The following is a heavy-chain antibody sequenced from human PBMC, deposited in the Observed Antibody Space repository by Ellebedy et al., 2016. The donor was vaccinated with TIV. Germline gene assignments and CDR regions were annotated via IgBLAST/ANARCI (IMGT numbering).Heavy chain of an antibody. D-gene: IGHD2-21*01. CDR3: ARGPRYCVGGACYYLDY. CDR2: INPHSGGT. V-gene: IGHV1-2*02. CDR1: GYTFSDYY. Sequence: AASVKVSCKASGYTFSDYYINWVRQAPGQGLEWMGWINPHSGGTNYAQKFQGRVTMTRDTSTSTAYMDLSRLTSDDTAVYYCARGPRYCVGGACYYLDYWGQGTLVPVSS. J-gene: IGHJ4*02.